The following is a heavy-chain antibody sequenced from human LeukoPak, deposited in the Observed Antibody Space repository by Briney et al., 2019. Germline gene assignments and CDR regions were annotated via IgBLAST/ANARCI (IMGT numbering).Heavy chain of an antibody. CDR1: GGTFSSYA. CDR2: IIPIFGTA. CDR3: ARTIYDSSGFGEKDDAFDI. D-gene: IGHD3-22*01. Sequence: SSVKVSCKASGGTFSSYAIGWVRQAPGQGLERMGRIIPIFGTANYAQKFQGRVTITTDESTSTAYMELSSLRSEDTAVYYCARTIYDSSGFGEKDDAFDIWGQGTMVTVSS. J-gene: IGHJ3*02. V-gene: IGHV1-69*05.